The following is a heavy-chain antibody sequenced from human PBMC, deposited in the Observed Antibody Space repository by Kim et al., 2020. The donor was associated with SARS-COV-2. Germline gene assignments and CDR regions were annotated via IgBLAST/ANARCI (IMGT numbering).Heavy chain of an antibody. CDR3: AKGGDYINYHYYGLDV. CDR1: GFTFRTYG. CDR2: ISASGDKT. D-gene: IGHD4-4*01. V-gene: IGHV3-23*01. Sequence: GGSLRLSCTASGFTFRTYGMSWVHQAPGKGLEWVSGISASGDKTSYADSVQGRFTISRDNSKNTLYLQLNNLRAEDTAIYYCAKGGDYINYHYYGLDVWGQGTTVTVSS. J-gene: IGHJ6*02.